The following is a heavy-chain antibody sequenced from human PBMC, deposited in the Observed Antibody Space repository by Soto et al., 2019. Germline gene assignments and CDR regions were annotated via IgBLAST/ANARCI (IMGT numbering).Heavy chain of an antibody. CDR3: ASHSDSSGYYYRGLDY. V-gene: IGHV1-69*12. CDR2: IIPIFGTA. D-gene: IGHD3-22*01. J-gene: IGHJ4*02. Sequence: QVQLVQSGAEVKKPGSSVKVSCKASGGTFSSYAISWVRQAPGQGLEWMGGIIPIFGTADYAQKFQGRVTLPANXXAXTGDMGLSSLRSADTAVYFCASHSDSSGYYYRGLDYWGQGTLVTVSS. CDR1: GGTFSSYA.